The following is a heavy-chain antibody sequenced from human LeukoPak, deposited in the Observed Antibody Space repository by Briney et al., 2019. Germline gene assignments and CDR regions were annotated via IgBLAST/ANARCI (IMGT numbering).Heavy chain of an antibody. Sequence: GGSLRLSCAASGLTFSSYGMSWVRQAPGKGLECVSAISGSGGSTYYADSVKGRFTISRDNSKNTLYLQMNSLRAEDTAVYYCAKDSGRRAVTGDFDYWGQGTLVTVSS. CDR1: GLTFSSYG. D-gene: IGHD6-19*01. CDR3: AKDSGRRAVTGDFDY. V-gene: IGHV3-23*01. J-gene: IGHJ4*02. CDR2: ISGSGGST.